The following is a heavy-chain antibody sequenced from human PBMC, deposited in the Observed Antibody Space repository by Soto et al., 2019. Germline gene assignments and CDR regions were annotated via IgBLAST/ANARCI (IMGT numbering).Heavy chain of an antibody. J-gene: IGHJ4*02. V-gene: IGHV3-15*07. Sequence: EVQLVESGGGLVEPGGSLRLSCAASGFTFTNAWLNWVRQAPGKGLEWVGRIKSKNDGGTTDYAAPVKGRFTISRDDSENTVYLQMNRLKTEETDVYYCAEDLPNWGAYAFDYWGQGTLVTVSS. CDR1: GFTFTNAW. CDR3: AEDLPNWGAYAFDY. D-gene: IGHD7-27*01. CDR2: IKSKNDGGTT.